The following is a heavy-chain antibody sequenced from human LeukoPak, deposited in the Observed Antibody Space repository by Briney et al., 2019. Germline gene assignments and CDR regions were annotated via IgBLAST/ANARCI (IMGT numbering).Heavy chain of an antibody. J-gene: IGHJ6*02. CDR1: GFTVSSNY. V-gene: IGHV3-53*01. D-gene: IGHD3-10*01. Sequence: PGGSLRLSCAASGFTVSSNYMSWVRQAPGKGLEWVSVIYSGGSTYYADSVKGRFTISRDNAKNSLYLQMNSLRAEDTAVYYCAKGAAYYYGSGSYTYYGMDVWGQGTTVTVSS. CDR3: AKGAAYYYGSGSYTYYGMDV. CDR2: IYSGGST.